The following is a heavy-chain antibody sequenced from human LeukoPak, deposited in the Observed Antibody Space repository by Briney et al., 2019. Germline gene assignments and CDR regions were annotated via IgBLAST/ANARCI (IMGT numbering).Heavy chain of an antibody. CDR1: VFTFSSYA. J-gene: IGHJ4*02. CDR3: AKIAEAVSSNYYFDY. CDR2: ISGSGGST. D-gene: IGHD2-21*01. Sequence: WGSLRLSCAASVFTFSSYAMSWVRQAPGKGLEWVSAISGSGGSTYYADSVKGRFTISRDNSKNTLYLQMNSLRAEDTAVYYCAKIAEAVSSNYYFDYWGQGTLVTVSS. V-gene: IGHV3-23*01.